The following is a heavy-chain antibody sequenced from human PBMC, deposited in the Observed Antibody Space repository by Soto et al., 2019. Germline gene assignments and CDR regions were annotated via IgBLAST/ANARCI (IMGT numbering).Heavy chain of an antibody. J-gene: IGHJ6*02. CDR3: AKESTTTTVTYYYYYGMDV. V-gene: IGHV3-30*18. CDR1: GFTFSDHY. D-gene: IGHD4-17*01. Sequence: PGGSLRLSCAASGFTFSDHYMDWVRQAPGKGLEWVAVISYDGSNKYYADSVKGRFTISRDNSKNTLYLQMNSLRAEDTAVYYCAKESTTTTVTYYYYYGMDVWGQGTTVTVSS. CDR2: ISYDGSNK.